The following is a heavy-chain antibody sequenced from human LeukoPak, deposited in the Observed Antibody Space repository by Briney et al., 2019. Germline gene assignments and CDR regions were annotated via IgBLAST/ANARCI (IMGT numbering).Heavy chain of an antibody. CDR3: ARHPPLGRDGVSMIPRGYMDV. CDR2: IIPIFGTA. J-gene: IGHJ6*03. CDR1: GGTFSSYA. D-gene: IGHD3-3*01. Sequence: ASVKVSCKASGGTFSSYAISWVRQAPGQGLEWMGGIIPIFGTANYAQKFQGRVTITTDESTSTAYMELSSLRSEDTAVYYCARHPPLGRDGVSMIPRGYMDVWGKGTTVTVSS. V-gene: IGHV1-69*05.